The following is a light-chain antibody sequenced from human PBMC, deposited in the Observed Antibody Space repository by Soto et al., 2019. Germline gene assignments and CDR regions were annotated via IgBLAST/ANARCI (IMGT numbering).Light chain of an antibody. CDR2: GAS. V-gene: IGKV3-20*01. J-gene: IGKJ1*01. Sequence: EIVLTQSPGTLSLSPGERATLSCRVSQSVSSSYLAWYQQKPGQAPRLLISGASGRATGIPVRFSSSGSETDFTLTISRLEPEYFAVYYCQHYGTSWWTFGQGTKVDNK. CDR1: QSVSSSY. CDR3: QHYGTSWWT.